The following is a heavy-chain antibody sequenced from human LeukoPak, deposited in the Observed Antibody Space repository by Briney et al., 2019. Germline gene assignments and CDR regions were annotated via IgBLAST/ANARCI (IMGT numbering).Heavy chain of an antibody. D-gene: IGHD1-7*01. V-gene: IGHV4-59*08. J-gene: IGHJ4*02. Sequence: PSETLSLTCTVSGGSISSSYWNWIRQPPGKGLEWIGNIYNSETTDYNPSLKSRVTISLDTSKNQFSLRLSSVTAADTAVYYCARRGWNYGYVDYWGQGILVTVSS. CDR3: ARRGWNYGYVDY. CDR1: GGSISSSY. CDR2: IYNSETT.